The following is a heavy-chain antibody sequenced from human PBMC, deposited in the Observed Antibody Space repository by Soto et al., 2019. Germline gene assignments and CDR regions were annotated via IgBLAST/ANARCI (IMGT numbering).Heavy chain of an antibody. Sequence: SETLSLTCTVSGGSISSSSYYWGWIRQPPGKGLEWIGSIYYSGSTSYNPSLKSRVTISVDTSKNQFSLKLSSVTAADTAVYYCARRYSSAFDIWGQGTMVTVSS. CDR2: IYYSGST. J-gene: IGHJ3*02. CDR3: ARRYSSAFDI. V-gene: IGHV4-39*07. D-gene: IGHD6-13*01. CDR1: GGSISSSSYY.